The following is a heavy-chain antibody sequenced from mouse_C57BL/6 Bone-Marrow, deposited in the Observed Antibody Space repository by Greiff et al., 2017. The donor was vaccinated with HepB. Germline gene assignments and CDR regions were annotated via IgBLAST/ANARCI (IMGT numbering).Heavy chain of an antibody. CDR3: VNWFAY. Sequence: VKLQQSGAELARPGASVKLSCKASGYTFTSYGISWVKQRTGQGLEWIGEIYPRSGNTYYNEKFKGKATLTADKSSSTAYMELRSLTSEDSAVYFCVNWFAYWGQGTLVTVSA. V-gene: IGHV1-81*01. J-gene: IGHJ3*01. CDR1: GYTFTSYG. CDR2: IYPRSGNT.